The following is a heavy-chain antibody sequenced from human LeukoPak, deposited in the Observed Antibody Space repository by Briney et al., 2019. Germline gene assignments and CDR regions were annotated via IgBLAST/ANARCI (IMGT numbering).Heavy chain of an antibody. CDR3: ATEGDYSLDY. D-gene: IGHD1-1*01. CDR1: GYSLSELL. Sequence: GASVKVSCKVSGYSLSELLIHWVRQSPGKGLEWMAGIDHENGAEVSAQKVEGRVTMTKDTSTDTACMELSGLRPDDTAIYYCATEGDYSLDYWGQGTLVTVSS. V-gene: IGHV1-24*01. J-gene: IGHJ4*02. CDR2: IDHENGAE.